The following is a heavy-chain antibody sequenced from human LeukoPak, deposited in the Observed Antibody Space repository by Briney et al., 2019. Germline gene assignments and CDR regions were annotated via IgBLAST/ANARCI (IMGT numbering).Heavy chain of an antibody. V-gene: IGHV4-34*01. D-gene: IGHD3-3*01. CDR3: ARSDFWSGYSLDY. J-gene: IGHJ4*02. CDR1: GGSFSGYY. Sequence: SETLSLTCAVYGGSFSGYYWSWIRQPPGKGLEWIWEINHSGSTNYNPSLKSRVTISVDTSKNQFSLKLSSVTAADTAVYYCARSDFWSGYSLDYWGQGTLVTVSS. CDR2: INHSGST.